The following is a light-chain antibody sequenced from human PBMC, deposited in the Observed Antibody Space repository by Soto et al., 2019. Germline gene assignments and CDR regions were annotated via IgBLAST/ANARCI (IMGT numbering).Light chain of an antibody. CDR3: SSYTSSSTLV. V-gene: IGLV2-14*01. Sequence: QSALTQPASGSGSPGQSITISCSGTSSDVGGYNYVSCYQQHPGKAPKLMIYDVSNRPSRVSNRFSGSKSGNTASLTISGLQAEDEADYYCSSYTSSSTLVFGGGTKLTVL. CDR1: SSDVGGYNY. J-gene: IGLJ2*01. CDR2: DVS.